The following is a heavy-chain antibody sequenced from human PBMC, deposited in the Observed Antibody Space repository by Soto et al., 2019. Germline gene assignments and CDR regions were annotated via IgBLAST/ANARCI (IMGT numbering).Heavy chain of an antibody. Sequence: GSLRLSCAASGFTFSSYSMNWVRQAPGKGLEWVSYISSSSSTIYYADSVKGRFTISRDNAKNSLYLQMNSLRAEDTAVYYCAREGYDFWSGSHDAFDIWGQGTMVTVSS. CDR2: ISSSSSTI. CDR1: GFTFSSYS. D-gene: IGHD3-3*01. CDR3: AREGYDFWSGSHDAFDI. V-gene: IGHV3-48*01. J-gene: IGHJ3*02.